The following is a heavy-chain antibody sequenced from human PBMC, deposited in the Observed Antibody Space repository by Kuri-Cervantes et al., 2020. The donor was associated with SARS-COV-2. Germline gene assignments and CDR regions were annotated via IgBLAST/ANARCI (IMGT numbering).Heavy chain of an antibody. D-gene: IGHD2-21*01. Sequence: LSLTCAASGFTFSSYGMHWVRQDPGKGLEWVAVISYDGSKKDYTASGKGRFTISRDNSQNTLYLQMKSLRTEDTALYYCARDRVGVHDSWGQGTLVTVSS. CDR3: ARDRVGVHDS. V-gene: IGHV3-30*03. CDR2: ISYDGSKK. J-gene: IGHJ4*02. CDR1: GFTFSSYG.